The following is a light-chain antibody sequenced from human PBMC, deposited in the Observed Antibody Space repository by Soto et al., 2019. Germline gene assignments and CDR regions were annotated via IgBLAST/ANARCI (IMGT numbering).Light chain of an antibody. Sequence: QSALTQPASVSGSPGQSITISCTGTSSDVGIYNYVSWYQQHPGKAPKLMIYQVTNRLSGVSNRFSGSKSGNTASLTISGLQAEDEAHYYCSSYTGSTNYVFGTGTKVIVL. CDR1: SSDVGIYNY. V-gene: IGLV2-14*01. CDR2: QVT. CDR3: SSYTGSTNYV. J-gene: IGLJ1*01.